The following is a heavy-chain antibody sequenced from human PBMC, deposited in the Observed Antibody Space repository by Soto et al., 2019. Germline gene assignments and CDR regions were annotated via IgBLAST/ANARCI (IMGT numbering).Heavy chain of an antibody. CDR3: AHYTTNTYFDV. J-gene: IGHJ6*04. D-gene: IGHD1-1*01. Sequence: QITLKESSPTLVKPTQTLTLTCSFSGFSLYSGGVGVGWIRQPPGKALEWLALLYWDETRRYNPSLRNTLTIAKDTSENLVVLTMTDMGTVDTVTYFCAHYTTNTYFDVWGKGTTVTVSS. CDR2: LYWDETR. CDR1: GFSLYSGGVG. V-gene: IGHV2-5*02.